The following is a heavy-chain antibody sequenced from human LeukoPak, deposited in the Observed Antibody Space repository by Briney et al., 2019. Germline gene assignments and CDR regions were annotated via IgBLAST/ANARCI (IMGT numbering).Heavy chain of an antibody. V-gene: IGHV4-34*01. D-gene: IGHD1-14*01. J-gene: IGHJ3*02. Sequence: PSETLSLTCAVYGGSFSGYHWNWIRQSPGKGLEWIGEINHVGRTNYNPSLKSRVTISIDTSKKQFSLKLSSVTAADTAVYYCARGLLIEEPTLGVFDIWGRGTMVTVSS. CDR3: ARGLLIEEPTLGVFDI. CDR2: INHVGRT. CDR1: GGSFSGYH.